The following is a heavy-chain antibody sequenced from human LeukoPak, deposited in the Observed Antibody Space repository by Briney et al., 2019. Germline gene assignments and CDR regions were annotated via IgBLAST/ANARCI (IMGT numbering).Heavy chain of an antibody. CDR3: ARVGYGYTAFDY. CDR1: GYTFTGYY. D-gene: IGHD5-24*01. J-gene: IGHJ4*02. Sequence: GASVKVSCKASGYTFTGYYMHWVRQAPGQWLEWMGIINPSGGSTSYAQKFQGRVTMTRDTSTSTVYMELSSLRSEDTAVYYCARVGYGYTAFDYWGQGTLVTVSS. V-gene: IGHV1-46*01. CDR2: INPSGGST.